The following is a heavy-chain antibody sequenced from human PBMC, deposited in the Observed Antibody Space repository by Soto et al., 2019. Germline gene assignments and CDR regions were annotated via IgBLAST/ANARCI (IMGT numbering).Heavy chain of an antibody. V-gene: IGHV4-59*01. CDR3: ARGGYDSSGYFGSDFDY. CDR1: GGSISSYY. Sequence: PSETLSLTCTVSGGSISSYYWSWIRQPPGKGLEWIGYIYYSGSTNYNPSLKSRVTISVDTSKNQFSLKLTSVTAADTAVYYCARGGYDSSGYFGSDFDYWGQGTLVTVSS. D-gene: IGHD3-22*01. CDR2: IYYSGST. J-gene: IGHJ4*02.